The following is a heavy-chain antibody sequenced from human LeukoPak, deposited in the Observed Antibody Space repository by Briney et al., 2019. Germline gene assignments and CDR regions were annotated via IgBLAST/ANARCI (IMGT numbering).Heavy chain of an antibody. CDR1: GFTVSSNY. D-gene: IGHD4-17*01. J-gene: IGHJ4*02. CDR3: ARADPVTTYYFDY. V-gene: IGHV3-66*01. Sequence: GGSLRLSCAASGFTVSSNYMSWVRQAPGKGLEWVSVIYSGGSTYYADSVKGRLTISRDNSKNTLYLQMNGLRAEDTAVYYCARADPVTTYYFDYWGQGTLVTVSS. CDR2: IYSGGST.